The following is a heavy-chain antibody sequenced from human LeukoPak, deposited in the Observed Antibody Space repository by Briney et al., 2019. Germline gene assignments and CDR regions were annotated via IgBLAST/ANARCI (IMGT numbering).Heavy chain of an antibody. D-gene: IGHD5-18*01. CDR1: GGTFSSYA. Sequence: SVKVSCKASGGTFSSYAISWVRQAPGQGLEWMGGTIPIFGTANYAQKFQGRVTITADESTSTAYMELSSLRSEDTAVYYCARATAMAAYYYYYYGMDVWGQGTTVTVSS. CDR3: ARATAMAAYYYYYYGMDV. CDR2: TIPIFGTA. J-gene: IGHJ6*02. V-gene: IGHV1-69*01.